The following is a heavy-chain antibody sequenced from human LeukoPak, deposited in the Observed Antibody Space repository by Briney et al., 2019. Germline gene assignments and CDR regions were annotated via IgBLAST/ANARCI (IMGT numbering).Heavy chain of an antibody. CDR1: GFTDSSYA. J-gene: IGHJ4*02. V-gene: IGHV3-23*01. D-gene: IGHD3-10*01. CDR2: ISGDGGST. Sequence: GGSLRLSCAASGFTDSSYAMSWVRQASGGGLEWVSGISGDGGSTYYTDAVKGRFAISRDNSKSTLYLEMNSLRAEDTAMYYCAKDFGRNLGGPGYWGRGTLVTVSS. CDR3: AKDFGRNLGGPGY.